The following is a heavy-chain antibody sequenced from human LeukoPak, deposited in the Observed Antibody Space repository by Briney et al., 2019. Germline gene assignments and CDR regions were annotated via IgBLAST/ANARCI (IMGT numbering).Heavy chain of an antibody. CDR1: GFTFSSYG. V-gene: IGHV3-30*18. Sequence: GGSLRLSCAASGFTFSSYGIHWVRQAPGTGLEWVAVISHDGSSRYYADSVRGRFTISRDNSKNTLYLQMNSLRPEDTAVYYCAKEVNYGANSIDSWGQGTLVTVSS. D-gene: IGHD4-23*01. CDR2: ISHDGSSR. CDR3: AKEVNYGANSIDS. J-gene: IGHJ4*02.